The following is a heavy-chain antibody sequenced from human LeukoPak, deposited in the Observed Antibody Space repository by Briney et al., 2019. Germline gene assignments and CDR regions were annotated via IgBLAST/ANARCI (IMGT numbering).Heavy chain of an antibody. V-gene: IGHV3-23*01. Sequence: GGSLRLSCAASGFTFSSYAMSWVRQAPGKGLEWVSAISGSGGSTYYADSVKGRFTIPRDNSKNTLYLQMNSLRAEDTAVYYCAKVLVLRFLEWLKAYDPWGQGTLVTVSS. CDR2: ISGSGGST. J-gene: IGHJ5*02. D-gene: IGHD3-3*01. CDR1: GFTFSSYA. CDR3: AKVLVLRFLEWLKAYDP.